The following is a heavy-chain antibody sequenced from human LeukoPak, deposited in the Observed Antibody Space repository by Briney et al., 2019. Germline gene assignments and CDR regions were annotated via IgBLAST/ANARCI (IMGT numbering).Heavy chain of an antibody. Sequence: PGGSLRLXCAASGFTSSSYGMQWVRQAPGKGLEWVAFIRYDGTNKHYADSITGRFTISRDNSKNTLYLQVSSLRGEDTAVSYCAKDQERYSYGTLDYWGQGILVTVSS. CDR2: IRYDGTNK. V-gene: IGHV3-30*02. CDR1: GFTSSSYG. CDR3: AKDQERYSYGTLDY. D-gene: IGHD5-18*01. J-gene: IGHJ4*02.